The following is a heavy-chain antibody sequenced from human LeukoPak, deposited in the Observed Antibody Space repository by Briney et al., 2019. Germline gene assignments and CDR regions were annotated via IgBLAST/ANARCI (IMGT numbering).Heavy chain of an antibody. CDR3: TTEMLY. CDR2: IKSQTDGGTT. Sequence: PGGSLRLSCAASGFKFSSYSMKWVRQAPGKGLEWVGHIKSQTDGGTTDYAAPVRGRFTISRDDSKNTLYLQMNSLNTEDTAVYYCTTEMLYWGQGALVTVSS. J-gene: IGHJ4*02. D-gene: IGHD2-8*01. V-gene: IGHV3-15*01. CDR1: GFKFSSYS.